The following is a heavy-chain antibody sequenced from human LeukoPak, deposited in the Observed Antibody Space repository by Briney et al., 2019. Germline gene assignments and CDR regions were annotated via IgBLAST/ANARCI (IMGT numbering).Heavy chain of an antibody. Sequence: PSETLSLTCTVSGGSISSGGYYWSWIRQHPGKGLEWIGYIYYSGSTYYNPSLKSRVTISVDTSKNQFSLKLSSVTAADTAVYYCARGVDSSSWAPSFDYWGQGTLVTVSS. CDR3: ARGVDSSSWAPSFDY. V-gene: IGHV4-31*03. CDR2: IYYSGST. D-gene: IGHD6-13*01. J-gene: IGHJ4*02. CDR1: GGSISSGGYY.